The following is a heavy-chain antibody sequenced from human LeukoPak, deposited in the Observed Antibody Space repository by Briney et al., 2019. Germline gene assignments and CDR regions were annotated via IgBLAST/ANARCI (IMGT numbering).Heavy chain of an antibody. V-gene: IGHV3-33*01. D-gene: IGHD6-13*01. Sequence: GSLRLSFAASGFPFSSYGMHWVRPAPGKGLGWVAVIWYDGSNKYYSDSVKGRFTISRDNSKNTLYLQMNSLRAEDTAVYYCARGRIAAAGTRGDWFDRWGQGTLVTVSA. CDR3: ARGRIAAAGTRGDWFDR. CDR2: IWYDGSNK. J-gene: IGHJ5*02. CDR1: GFPFSSYG.